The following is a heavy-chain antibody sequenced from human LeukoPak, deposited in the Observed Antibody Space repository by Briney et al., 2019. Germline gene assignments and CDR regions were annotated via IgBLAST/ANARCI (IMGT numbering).Heavy chain of an antibody. CDR3: AREYCSGGSCYSGSSGYFDY. Sequence: PSETLSLTCTVSGGSISTYYWSWIRQPPGKGLEWIGYINYSGSTNYNPSLKSRVTISVDTSKNQFSLKLSSVTAADTAVYYCAREYCSGGSCYSGSSGYFDYWGQGTQVTVSS. CDR1: GGSISTYY. D-gene: IGHD2-15*01. J-gene: IGHJ4*02. CDR2: INYSGST. V-gene: IGHV4-59*08.